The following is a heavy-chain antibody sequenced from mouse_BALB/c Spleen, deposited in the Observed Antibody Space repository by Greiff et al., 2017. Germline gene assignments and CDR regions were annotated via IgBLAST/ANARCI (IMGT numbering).Heavy chain of an antibody. CDR2: ISDGGSYT. CDR1: GFTFSDYY. V-gene: IGHV5-4*02. Sequence: EVKLVESGGGLVKPGGSLKLSCAASGFTFSDYYMYWVRQTPEKRLEWVATISDGGSYTYYPDSVKGRFTISRDNAKNNLYLQMSSLKSEDTAMYYCARGGYGNQAMDYWGQGTSVTVSS. J-gene: IGHJ4*01. D-gene: IGHD2-10*02. CDR3: ARGGYGNQAMDY.